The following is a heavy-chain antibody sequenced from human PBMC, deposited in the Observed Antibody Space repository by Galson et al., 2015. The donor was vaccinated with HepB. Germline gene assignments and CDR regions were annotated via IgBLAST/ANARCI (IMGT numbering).Heavy chain of an antibody. CDR2: ISNSGT. Sequence: SLRLSCAASGFTFSSYAMNWVRQAPGKGLEWVSVISNSGTYYADSVKGRFTISSDNSKNTVYLQMNILRAEDTAVYYCAKEETGGNSGSSFDYWGQGTLFTVSS. CDR1: GFTFSSYA. CDR3: AKEETGGNSGSSFDY. J-gene: IGHJ4*02. V-gene: IGHV3-23*01. D-gene: IGHD6-19*01.